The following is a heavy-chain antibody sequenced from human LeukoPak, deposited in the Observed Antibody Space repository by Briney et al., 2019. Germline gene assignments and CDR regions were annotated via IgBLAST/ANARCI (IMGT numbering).Heavy chain of an antibody. CDR2: ISSRSTYI. D-gene: IGHD5-12*01. Sequence: GGSLRLSCAASGFTFSSYSMNWVRQAPGKGLEWVSSISSRSTYIYHADSVKGRFTISRDNAKNSLFLQMNSLRAEDTALYYCAVATRSFLPDYCWGQGTLVTVSS. J-gene: IGHJ4*02. CDR3: AVATRSFLPDYC. V-gene: IGHV3-21*01. CDR1: GFTFSSYS.